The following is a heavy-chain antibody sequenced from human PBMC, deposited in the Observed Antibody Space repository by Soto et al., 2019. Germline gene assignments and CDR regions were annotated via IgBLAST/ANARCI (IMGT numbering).Heavy chain of an antibody. Sequence: EVQLLESGGVLVQPGGSLRLSCAASGFTFSSYAMSWVRQAPGKGLEWVSGLSGSGGTTYYADSVRGRFSISRDNSKNTLYLQMNSLRAEDTAVYYCAKDLAVAGTFYRYFEYWGQGTLVTVSS. D-gene: IGHD6-19*01. CDR3: AKDLAVAGTFYRYFEY. J-gene: IGHJ4*02. V-gene: IGHV3-23*01. CDR2: LSGSGGTT. CDR1: GFTFSSYA.